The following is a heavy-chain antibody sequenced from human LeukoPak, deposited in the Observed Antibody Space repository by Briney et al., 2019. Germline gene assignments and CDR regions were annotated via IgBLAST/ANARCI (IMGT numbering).Heavy chain of an antibody. CDR2: ISTSGGTI. CDR3: ARHIPFDC. Sequence: GGSLRLSCAASGFTFSSSSMNWVRQAPEKGLEWVPYISTSGGTIYYADSVKGRFTISRDNAKNSLYLQMDSLRAEDTAVYYCARHIPFDCWGQGTLVTVSS. CDR1: GFTFSSSS. V-gene: IGHV3-48*01. J-gene: IGHJ4*02. D-gene: IGHD2-21*01.